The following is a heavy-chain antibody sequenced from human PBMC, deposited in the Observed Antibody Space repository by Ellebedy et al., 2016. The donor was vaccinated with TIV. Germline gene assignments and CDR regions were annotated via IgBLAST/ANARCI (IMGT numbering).Heavy chain of an antibody. V-gene: IGHV3-30*18. Sequence: GESLKISCAASGFTFSSYGMHWVRQAPGKGLEWVAVISDDGSNKYYADSVKGRFTISRDDSKNTLYLQMDSLRAEDTAVYYCEKDLAAKLLQAFDYWGQGTLVTVSS. D-gene: IGHD2-21*01. CDR2: ISDDGSNK. CDR1: GFTFSSYG. J-gene: IGHJ4*02. CDR3: EKDLAAKLLQAFDY.